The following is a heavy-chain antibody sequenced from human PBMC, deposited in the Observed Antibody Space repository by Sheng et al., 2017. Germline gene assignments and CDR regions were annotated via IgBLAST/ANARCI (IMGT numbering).Heavy chain of an antibody. D-gene: IGHD6-19*01. Sequence: EVQLVQSGAEVKKPGESLKISYKGSGYSFASYWIVWVRHMPGKGLECMGIIYPGDSDARYSPSFQGQVTISADKSISTAFLQWSSLKASDTATYYCATSGIYSSGKRYYSYYGLDVWGQGTTVTVSS. J-gene: IGHJ6*02. CDR3: ATSGIYSSGKRYYSYYGLDV. CDR2: IYPGDSDA. CDR1: GYSFASYW. V-gene: IGHV5-51*03.